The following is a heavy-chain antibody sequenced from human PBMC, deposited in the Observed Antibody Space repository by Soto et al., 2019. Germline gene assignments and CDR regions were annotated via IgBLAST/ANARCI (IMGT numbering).Heavy chain of an antibody. J-gene: IGHJ6*02. Sequence: GALVKVSCKASGGTFSSYAISWVRQATRQGLEWMGGIIPIFGTANYAQKFQGRVTITADESTSTAYMELSSLRSEDTAVYYCARAHYYDSSGYYNYYYYGMDVWGQGTTVTVS. CDR1: GGTFSSYA. CDR2: IIPIFGTA. D-gene: IGHD3-22*01. V-gene: IGHV1-69*13. CDR3: ARAHYYDSSGYYNYYYYGMDV.